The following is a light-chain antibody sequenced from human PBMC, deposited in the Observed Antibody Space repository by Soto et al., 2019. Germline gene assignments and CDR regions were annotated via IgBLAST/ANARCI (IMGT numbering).Light chain of an antibody. Sequence: QSALTQPASVSGSPGQSITMSCTGTSSDVGGFNYVSWYQQHPGKVPKLIIFGVSNRPSGVSDRFSGSRSGNTASLTISGLQAEDEADYYCSLYTTSTTLEFGGGTKVTVL. V-gene: IGLV2-14*03. CDR2: GVS. CDR1: SSDVGGFNY. CDR3: SLYTTSTTLE. J-gene: IGLJ3*02.